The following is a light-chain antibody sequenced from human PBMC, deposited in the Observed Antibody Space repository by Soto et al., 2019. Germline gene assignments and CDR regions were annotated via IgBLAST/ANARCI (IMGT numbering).Light chain of an antibody. Sequence: DIQMTQSPSTLSRSVGDRVTITCRASQTISSWLAWYQQKPGKAPKLLIYKASTLKSGVPSRFSGSGSGTEFTLTISSLQPDDFATYCCQQANSFPITFGQGTRLEIK. CDR3: QQANSFPIT. J-gene: IGKJ5*01. CDR1: QTISSW. CDR2: KAS. V-gene: IGKV1-5*03.